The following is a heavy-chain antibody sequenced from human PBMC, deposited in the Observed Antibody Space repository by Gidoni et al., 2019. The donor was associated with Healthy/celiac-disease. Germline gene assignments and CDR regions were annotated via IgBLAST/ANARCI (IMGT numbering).Heavy chain of an antibody. Sequence: QVQLVESGGGVVQPGRSLRLSCAASGFPFSSYGMPWVRQAPGKGLEWVAVISYDGSNKYYADSVKGRFTISRDNSKNTLYLQMNSLRAEDTAVYYCAKGPDYYDSSGYYFNGAFDIWGQGTMVTVSS. J-gene: IGHJ3*02. CDR2: ISYDGSNK. CDR1: GFPFSSYG. V-gene: IGHV3-30*18. CDR3: AKGPDYYDSSGYYFNGAFDI. D-gene: IGHD3-22*01.